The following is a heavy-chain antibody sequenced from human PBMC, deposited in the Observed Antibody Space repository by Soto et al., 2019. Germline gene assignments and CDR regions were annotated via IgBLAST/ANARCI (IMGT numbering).Heavy chain of an antibody. CDR3: AKLWDELEPTLLDY. J-gene: IGHJ4*02. Sequence: GGSLRLSCAASVFTFSSYGMHWVRQAPGKGLEWVAVISYDGSNKYYADSVKGRFTISRDNSKNTLYLQMNSLRAEDTAVYYCAKLWDELEPTLLDYWGQGTMVTVSS. V-gene: IGHV3-30*18. D-gene: IGHD1-1*01. CDR1: VFTFSSYG. CDR2: ISYDGSNK.